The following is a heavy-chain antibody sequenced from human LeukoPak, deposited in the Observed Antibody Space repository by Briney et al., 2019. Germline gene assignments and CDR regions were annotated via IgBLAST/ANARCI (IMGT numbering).Heavy chain of an antibody. Sequence: GGSLRLSCAASGFTFSSYWMSWVRQAPGKGLEWVANIKQDGSEKYYVDSVKGRFTISRDNAKNSLYLQMNSLRAEDTALYYCAKDITLGYSSGWFDYWGQGTLVTVSS. J-gene: IGHJ4*02. CDR2: IKQDGSEK. D-gene: IGHD6-19*01. CDR3: AKDITLGYSSGWFDY. CDR1: GFTFSSYW. V-gene: IGHV3-7*03.